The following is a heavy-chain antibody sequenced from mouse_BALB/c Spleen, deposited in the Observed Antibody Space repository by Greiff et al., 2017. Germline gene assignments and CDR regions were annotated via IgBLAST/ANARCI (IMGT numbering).Heavy chain of an antibody. Sequence: QVQLQQSGAELVRPGTSVKVSCKASGYAFTNYLIEWVKQRPGQGLEWIGVINPGSGGTNYNEKFKGKATLTADKSSSTAYMQLSSLTSDDSAVYFCARGGYYGSSPAWFAYWGQGTLVTVSA. V-gene: IGHV1-54*01. CDR2: INPGSGGT. CDR3: ARGGYYGSSPAWFAY. D-gene: IGHD1-1*01. CDR1: GYAFTNYL. J-gene: IGHJ3*01.